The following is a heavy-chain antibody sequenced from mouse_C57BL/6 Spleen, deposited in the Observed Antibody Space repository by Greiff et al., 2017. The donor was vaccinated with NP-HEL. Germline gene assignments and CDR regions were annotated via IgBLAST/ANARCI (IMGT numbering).Heavy chain of an antibody. CDR2: IDPETGGT. J-gene: IGHJ2*01. Sequence: VKLMDSGAELVRPGASVTLSCKASGYTFTDYEMHWVKQTPVHGLEWIGAIDPETGGTAYNQKFKGKAILTADKSSSTAYMELRSLTSEDSAVYYCTRGGGRRGYFDYWGQGTTLTVSS. CDR3: TRGGGRRGYFDY. CDR1: GYTFTDYE. D-gene: IGHD2-12*01. V-gene: IGHV1-15*01.